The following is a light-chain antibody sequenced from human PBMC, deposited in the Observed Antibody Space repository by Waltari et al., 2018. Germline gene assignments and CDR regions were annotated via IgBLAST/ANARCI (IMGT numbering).Light chain of an antibody. CDR3: SSYRSSSTLVV. J-gene: IGLJ2*01. V-gene: IGLV2-14*03. CDR2: AVT. Sequence: QQYPGKVPKLLFYAVTNRPSGVSNRFSGSKSGSTASLTISGLQAEDEADYYCSSYRSSSTLVVFGGGTKLIVL.